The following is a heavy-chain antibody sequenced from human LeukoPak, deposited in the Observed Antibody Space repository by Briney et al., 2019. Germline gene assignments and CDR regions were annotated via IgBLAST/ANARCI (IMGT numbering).Heavy chain of an antibody. J-gene: IGHJ4*02. V-gene: IGHV3-74*01. D-gene: IGHD6-6*01. CDR2: INSDGSST. CDR3: AQRIAVRPYPFGN. CDR1: GFIFNTYW. Sequence: GGSLRLSCAASGFIFNTYWMHWVRQAPGKGLMWVSRINSDGSSTAYADSVKGRFTISRDNAKNTLYLRMNSLRAEDTAVYYCAQRIAVRPYPFGNWGQGTLVTVSS.